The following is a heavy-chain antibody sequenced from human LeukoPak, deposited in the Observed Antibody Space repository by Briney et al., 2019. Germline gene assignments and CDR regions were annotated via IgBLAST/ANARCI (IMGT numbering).Heavy chain of an antibody. CDR1: GGSISSYY. CDR2: IYYSGST. Sequence: PSETLSLTCTVSGGSISSYYWSWIRQPPGKGLEWIGYIYYSGSTNYNPSLKSRVAMSVDTSRNQFSLKLSSVTAADTAVYCARVSPIAVAGSSYYYAMDVWGQGTTVTVSS. D-gene: IGHD6-19*01. J-gene: IGHJ6*02. CDR3: ARVSPIAVAGSSYYYAMDV. V-gene: IGHV4-59*12.